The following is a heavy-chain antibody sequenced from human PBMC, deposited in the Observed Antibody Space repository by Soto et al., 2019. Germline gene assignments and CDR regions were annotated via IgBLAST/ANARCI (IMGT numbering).Heavy chain of an antibody. D-gene: IGHD6-13*01. CDR3: ASDRIEAGGTPRFDCYYGMDV. V-gene: IGHV3-53*01. CDR2: IYGGLTT. CDR1: GFTVSSTY. Sequence: EVQLVESGGGLIQPGGSLRLSCAASGFTVSSTYMTWVRQAPGKGLEWVSVIYGGLTTSYTDSVKGRFTISRDNSKNTMFLQMNVLRAEDAAVYYCASDRIEAGGTPRFDCYYGMDVWGQGTTVTVSA. J-gene: IGHJ6*01.